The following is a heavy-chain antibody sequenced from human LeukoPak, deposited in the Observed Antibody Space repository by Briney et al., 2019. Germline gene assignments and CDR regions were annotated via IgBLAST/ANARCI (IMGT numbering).Heavy chain of an antibody. CDR3: TRVIRAADDAFDI. V-gene: IGHV4-59*01. CDR2: IYYSGST. CDR1: GGSICSYY. J-gene: IGHJ3*02. D-gene: IGHD2-2*01. Sequence: PSETLSLTCTVSGGSICSYYWSPIRQPPGKGLEWIGYIYYSGSTNYNPSLKSRVTISVDTSKNQFSLKLSSVTAADTSVYYCTRVIRAADDAFDIWGQGTMVTVSS.